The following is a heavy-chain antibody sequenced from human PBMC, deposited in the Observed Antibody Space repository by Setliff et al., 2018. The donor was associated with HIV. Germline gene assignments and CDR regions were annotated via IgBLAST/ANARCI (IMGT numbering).Heavy chain of an antibody. CDR2: VYSNGNT. Sequence: SETLSLTCTVSGGSISGHYWSWIRQTPGKGLEWIGYVYSNGNTDYNPSLKSRVTISVDTSKNQFSLKLPSVTAADTAAYYCARVSRLHPFDPWGQGTLVAFAS. CDR1: GGSISGHY. J-gene: IGHJ5*02. D-gene: IGHD2-15*01. V-gene: IGHV4-59*08. CDR3: ARVSRLHPFDP.